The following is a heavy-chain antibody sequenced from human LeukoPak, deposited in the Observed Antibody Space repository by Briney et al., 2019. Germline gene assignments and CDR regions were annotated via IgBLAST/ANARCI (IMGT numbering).Heavy chain of an antibody. Sequence: SVKVSCKASGGTFSSYALSWVRQAPGHRLEWMGGIIPIFGTANYAQKFQGRVTITTDESTSTAYMELSSLRSEDTAVYYCARFGDWFDPWGQGTLVTVSS. V-gene: IGHV1-69*05. CDR3: ARFGDWFDP. CDR2: IIPIFGTA. CDR1: GGTFSSYA. D-gene: IGHD3-10*01. J-gene: IGHJ5*02.